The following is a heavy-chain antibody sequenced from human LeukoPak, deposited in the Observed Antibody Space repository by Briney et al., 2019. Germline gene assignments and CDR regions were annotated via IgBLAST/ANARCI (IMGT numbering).Heavy chain of an antibody. J-gene: IGHJ4*02. CDR1: GGTFSSYA. CDR2: IIPIFGTT. Sequence: SVKVSCKASGGTFSSYAISWVRQAPGQGLEWMGGIIPIFGTTNYAQKFQGRVTITADESTSTAYMELSSLRSEDTAVYYCARNRVDYYDSSGYYGGFDYWGQGTLVTVSS. D-gene: IGHD3-22*01. V-gene: IGHV1-69*13. CDR3: ARNRVDYYDSSGYYGGFDY.